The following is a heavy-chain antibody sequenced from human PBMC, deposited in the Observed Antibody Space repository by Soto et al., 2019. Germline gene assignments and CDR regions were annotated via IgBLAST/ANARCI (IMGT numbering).Heavy chain of an antibody. V-gene: IGHV1-18*01. J-gene: IGHJ6*02. Sequence: QVQMVQSGGEVKKPGASVKVSCKTSGYTFTDYGISWGRQAPGQGLEWMGWINNYNDKTDYTQKLQARVTLTTDTATTTAYIELRSLTPDDTAVYYCARGYDIWSGRSFGMEVGGQGTTIIVSS. CDR2: INNYNDKT. D-gene: IGHD3-3*01. CDR3: ARGYDIWSGRSFGMEV. CDR1: GYTFTDYG.